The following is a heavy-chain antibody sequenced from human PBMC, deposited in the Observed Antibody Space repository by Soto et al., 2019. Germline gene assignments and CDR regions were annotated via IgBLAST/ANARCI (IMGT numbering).Heavy chain of an antibody. Sequence: SETLPLTCTVSGGSVSSYDWSWIRQPPGKGLEWIGYIYYSGSTNYNPSLKSRVTISVDTSKNQFYLKLSSVTAADTAVYYCARAVGAVAASYDAFDIRGQGKMAT. D-gene: IGHD6-19*01. CDR3: ARAVGAVAASYDAFDI. CDR1: GGSVSSYD. CDR2: IYYSGST. V-gene: IGHV4-59*02. J-gene: IGHJ3*02.